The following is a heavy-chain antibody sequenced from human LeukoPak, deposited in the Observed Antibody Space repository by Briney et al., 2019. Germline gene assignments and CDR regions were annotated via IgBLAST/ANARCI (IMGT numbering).Heavy chain of an antibody. CDR2: IYYSGST. CDR1: GGSISSGGYY. CDR3: ARDPATIAAAGNFDY. J-gene: IGHJ4*02. V-gene: IGHV4-31*03. D-gene: IGHD6-13*01. Sequence: SETLSLTCTVSGGSISSGGYYWSWIRQHPGKDLEWIGYIYYSGSTYYNPSLKSRVTISVDTSKNQFSLKLSSVTAADTAVYYCARDPATIAAAGNFDYWGQGTLVTVSS.